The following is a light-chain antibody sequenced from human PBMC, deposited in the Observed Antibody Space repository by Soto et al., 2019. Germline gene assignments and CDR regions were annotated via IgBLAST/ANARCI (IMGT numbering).Light chain of an antibody. Sequence: EIVLTQSPGTLSLSPGERPTLSCRASQSVSSTYLAWYQHKPGQAPRLLIYGAFSRATGIPGRFSGSGSGTDFTLTISRLAPEDFAVYYCQQYGSSPWTVGQGTKVDIK. CDR3: QQYGSSPWT. CDR2: GAF. CDR1: QSVSSTY. J-gene: IGKJ1*01. V-gene: IGKV3-20*01.